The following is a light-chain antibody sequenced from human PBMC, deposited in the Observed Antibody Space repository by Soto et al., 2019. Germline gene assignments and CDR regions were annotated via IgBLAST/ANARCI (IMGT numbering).Light chain of an antibody. J-gene: IGKJ5*01. CDR1: RTVSSNY. V-gene: IGKV3-20*01. CDR2: GAS. CDR3: QQYTGPPTT. Sequence: ELILTQSRDSPSLSAGERATLSCRSSRTVSSNYLAWCQQRPGQAPGLLIYGASTRAAGIPDRFSGSGSGTDFTLTITRLDPEDSAVYFCQQYTGPPTTFGQGTRLDI.